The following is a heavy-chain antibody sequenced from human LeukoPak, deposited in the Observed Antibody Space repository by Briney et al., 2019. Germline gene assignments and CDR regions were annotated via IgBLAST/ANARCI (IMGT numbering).Heavy chain of an antibody. Sequence: GGSLRLSCAASGFTFSSYAMHWVRQAPGKGLEWVAVISYDGSNKYHADSVKGRFTISRDNSKNTLYLQMNSLRAEDTAVYYCARETYCSSTSCYFTQPHDAFDIWGQGTMVTVSS. D-gene: IGHD2-2*01. CDR3: ARETYCSSTSCYFTQPHDAFDI. CDR1: GFTFSSYA. V-gene: IGHV3-30-3*01. CDR2: ISYDGSNK. J-gene: IGHJ3*02.